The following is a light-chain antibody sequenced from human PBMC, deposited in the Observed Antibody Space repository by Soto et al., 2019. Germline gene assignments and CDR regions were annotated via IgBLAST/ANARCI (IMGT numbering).Light chain of an antibody. V-gene: IGKV1-5*01. J-gene: IGKJ1*01. Sequence: DIQMTQSPSTLSASVGDRVTITCRASQSVSTWLAWYQQKPGRAPKLLIYDASSLHSGVPSRFSGSGSRTEFTLTINSLQPDDIASYFCQQYNTYPWAFGQGTTVEIK. CDR2: DAS. CDR1: QSVSTW. CDR3: QQYNTYPWA.